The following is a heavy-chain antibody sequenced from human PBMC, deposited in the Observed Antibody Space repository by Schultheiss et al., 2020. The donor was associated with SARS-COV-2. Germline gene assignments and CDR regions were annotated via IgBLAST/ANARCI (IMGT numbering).Heavy chain of an antibody. CDR1: GFTFSSYA. D-gene: IGHD6-19*01. V-gene: IGHV3-23*01. CDR3: AKCPVAITGYFDY. J-gene: IGHJ4*02. Sequence: GGSLRLSCAASGFTFSSYAMSWVRQAPGKGLEWVSAISGSGGSTYYADSVKGRFTISRDNSKNTLYLQMNSLRAEDTALYYCAKCPVAITGYFDYWGQGTMVTVSS. CDR2: ISGSGGST.